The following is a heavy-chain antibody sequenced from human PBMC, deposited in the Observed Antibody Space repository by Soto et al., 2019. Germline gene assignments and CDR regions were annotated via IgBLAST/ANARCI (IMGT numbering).Heavy chain of an antibody. V-gene: IGHV3-30*18. CDR3: AKDLEVYTAMANFDY. D-gene: IGHD5-18*01. Sequence: GGSLRLSCAASGFTFSSYGMHWVRQAPGKGLEWVAVISYDGSNKYYADSVKGRFTISRDNSKNTLYLQMNSLRAEDTAVYYCAKDLEVYTAMANFDYWGQGTLVTVSS. CDR2: ISYDGSNK. CDR1: GFTFSSYG. J-gene: IGHJ4*02.